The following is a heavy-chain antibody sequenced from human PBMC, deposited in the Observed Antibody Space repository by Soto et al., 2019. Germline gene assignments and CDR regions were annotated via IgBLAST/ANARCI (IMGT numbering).Heavy chain of an antibody. J-gene: IGHJ4*02. CDR2: INPNSGGT. D-gene: IGHD1-26*01. V-gene: IGHV1-2*04. CDR1: GYTFTGYY. CDR3: ARGHLPNSGSYTDY. Sequence: ASVKVSCKASGYTFTGYYMHWVRQAPGQGLEWMGWINPNSGGTNYAQKFQGWVTMTRDTSISTAYMELSRLRSDDTAVYYCARGHLPNSGSYTDYWGQGTLVTVSS.